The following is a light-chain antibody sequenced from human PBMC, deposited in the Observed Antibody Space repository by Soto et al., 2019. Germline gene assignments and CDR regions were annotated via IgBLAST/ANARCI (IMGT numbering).Light chain of an antibody. V-gene: IGKV3-15*01. J-gene: IGKJ5*01. CDR1: QSVSSN. CDR3: QQYNNWTPIT. Sequence: EIVMTQSPATLSVSPGERATLSCRASQSVSSNLAWYQQKPGQAPRLLIYGASIRATGIPARFSGSGSGTEFTLTISSLQSEDFPVYYCQQYNNWTPITFGQGTRLAIK. CDR2: GAS.